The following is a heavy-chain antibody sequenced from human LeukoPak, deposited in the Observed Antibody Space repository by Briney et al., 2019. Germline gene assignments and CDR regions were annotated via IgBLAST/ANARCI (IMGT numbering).Heavy chain of an antibody. J-gene: IGHJ5*02. Sequence: ASVKVSCRASGYTFTSYYLHWVRQAPGQGLEWIGIINPSGGSASYAQKFQGRVTMTRDTSTSTVYLELSSLRSGDTAVYYCARATQSWFDPWGQGTLVTVSS. CDR3: ARATQSWFDP. CDR2: INPSGGSA. V-gene: IGHV1-46*01. CDR1: GYTFTSYY.